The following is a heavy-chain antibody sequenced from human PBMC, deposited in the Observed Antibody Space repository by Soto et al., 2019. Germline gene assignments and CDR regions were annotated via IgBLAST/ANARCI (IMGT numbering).Heavy chain of an antibody. CDR1: GFPFSGYW. J-gene: IGHJ6*03. Sequence: EVQLVESGGGLVQPGGSLRLSCAASGFPFSGYWMHWVRQAPGKGLVWVSRMNSDGSTINYADSVKGRFTISRDNAENTLYLQMNSLRAEDTAVYYCGRDVQNDGNYYIDARGKGTTVTVSS. V-gene: IGHV3-74*01. CDR2: MNSDGSTI. CDR3: GRDVQNDGNYYIDA.